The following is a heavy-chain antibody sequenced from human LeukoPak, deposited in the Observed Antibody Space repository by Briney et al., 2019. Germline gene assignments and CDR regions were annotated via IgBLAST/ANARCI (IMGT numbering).Heavy chain of an antibody. V-gene: IGHV1-18*04. Sequence: ASVKVSCKASGYTFTSYGISWVRQAPGQGLEWMGWINAYNGNTSYAQKLQGRVTMTTDTSTSTAYMELRSLGSDDTAVYYCARGREYYDILTGYYYFDYWGQGTLVTVSS. CDR2: INAYNGNT. D-gene: IGHD3-9*01. J-gene: IGHJ4*02. CDR1: GYTFTSYG. CDR3: ARGREYYDILTGYYYFDY.